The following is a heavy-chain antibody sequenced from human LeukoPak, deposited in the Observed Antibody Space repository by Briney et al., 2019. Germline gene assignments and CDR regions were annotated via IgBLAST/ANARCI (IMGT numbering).Heavy chain of an antibody. Sequence: GGSLRLSCAASGFPFSTYWMSRVRQAPGKGLEWVANINQDGTEKYYVDSVKGRFTISRDYAKNSLYLQMNSLRAEDTAVYYCARVTHAHSSWGDNWFDPWGQGTVVTVSS. V-gene: IGHV3-7*01. D-gene: IGHD6-13*01. J-gene: IGHJ5*02. CDR1: GFPFSTYW. CDR3: ARVTHAHSSWGDNWFDP. CDR2: INQDGTEK.